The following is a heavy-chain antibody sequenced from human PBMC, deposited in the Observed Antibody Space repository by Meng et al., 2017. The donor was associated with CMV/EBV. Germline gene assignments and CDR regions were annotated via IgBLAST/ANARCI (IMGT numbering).Heavy chain of an antibody. V-gene: IGHV4-30-4*08. CDR2: IYYSGST. D-gene: IGHD1-14*01. CDR3: ARVMGPNRTPYYFDY. CDR1: GGSISSGDYY. J-gene: IGHJ4*02. Sequence: QEAAPASVKPSQTPCLPCTVSGGSISSGDYYWSWIRQPPGKGLEWIGYIYYSGSTYYNPSLKSRVTISVDTSKNQFPLKLSSVTAADTAVYYCARVMGPNRTPYYFDYWGQGTLVTVSS.